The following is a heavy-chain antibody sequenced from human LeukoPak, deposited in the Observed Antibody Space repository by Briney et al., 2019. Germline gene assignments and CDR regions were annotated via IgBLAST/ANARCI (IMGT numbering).Heavy chain of an antibody. CDR2: ISYDGSNK. CDR1: GFTFSSYG. J-gene: IGHJ3*02. Sequence: GRSLRLSCAASGFTFSSYGMHWVRQAPGKGLEWVAVISYDGSNKYYADSVKGRFTISRDNSKNTLYLQMNSLRAEDTAVYYCAKRGSSSRYAFDIWGQGTMDTVSS. CDR3: AKRGSSSRYAFDI. V-gene: IGHV3-30*18. D-gene: IGHD6-13*01.